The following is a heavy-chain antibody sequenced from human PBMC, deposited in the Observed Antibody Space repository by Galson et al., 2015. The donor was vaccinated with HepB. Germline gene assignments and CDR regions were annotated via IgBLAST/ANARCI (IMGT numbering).Heavy chain of an antibody. J-gene: IGHJ4*02. CDR2: IYYTGIT. V-gene: IGHV4-59*01. Sequence: LSLTCTISGDSISRYFCSWIRQAPGKTLEWIGYIYYTGITTYSPSPKSRVTISVDTSKNQFSLKLRSVTAADTAVYYCASAMPSTMSAYDYWGQGTLVSVSS. CDR1: GDSISRYF. CDR3: ASAMPSTMSAYDY. D-gene: IGHD3-10*02.